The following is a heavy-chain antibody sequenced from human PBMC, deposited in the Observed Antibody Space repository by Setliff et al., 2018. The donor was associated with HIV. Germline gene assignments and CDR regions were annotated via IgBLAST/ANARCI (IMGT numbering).Heavy chain of an antibody. CDR2: IYYSGTT. D-gene: IGHD3-22*01. V-gene: IGHV4-39*01. CDR3: ARHLETYYYSTSGFYK. J-gene: IGHJ4*02. CDR1: GDSISSGTYY. Sequence: TSETLSLTCNVSGDSISSGTYYWGWIRQPPGKGLEWIGSIYYSGTTHYSPSLKSRVTISVDTSKNQFSLKLSSVTAADTAVYYCARHLETYYYSTSGFYKWGQGTLVTVTA.